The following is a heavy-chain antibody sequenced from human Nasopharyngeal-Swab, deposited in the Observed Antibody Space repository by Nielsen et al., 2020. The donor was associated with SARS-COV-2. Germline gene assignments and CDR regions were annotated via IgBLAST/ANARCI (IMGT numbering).Heavy chain of an antibody. CDR3: ARVPAVAASRIDY. CDR2: INAGRGNT. D-gene: IGHD6-19*01. J-gene: IGHJ4*02. V-gene: IGHV1-3*01. Sequence: ASVKVSCKASGYTLSNYAMYWVRQAPGQRPVFMGWINAGRGNTYYSQKFQGRVRISRDTSANTVYMELSRLRSADTAVYYCARVPAVAASRIDYWGQGTLVTVSS. CDR1: GYTLSNYA.